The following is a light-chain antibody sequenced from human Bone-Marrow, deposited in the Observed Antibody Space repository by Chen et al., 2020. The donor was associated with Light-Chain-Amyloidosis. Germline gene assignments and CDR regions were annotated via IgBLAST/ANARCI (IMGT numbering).Light chain of an antibody. CDR3: SSYTITNTLV. CDR2: KVT. V-gene: IGLV2-14*01. Sequence: QSALTQPASVSGSPGQSLTISCTGTSSDVGGDNHVSWYQQHPDKAPKLMIYKVTNRPSWVPDRFSGSKADNTASLTISGLQTEDEADYFCSSYTITNTLVFGSGTRVTVL. CDR1: SSDVGGDNH. J-gene: IGLJ1*01.